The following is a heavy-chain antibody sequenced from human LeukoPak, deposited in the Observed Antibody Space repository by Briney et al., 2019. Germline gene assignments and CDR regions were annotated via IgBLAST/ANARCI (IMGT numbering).Heavy chain of an antibody. D-gene: IGHD3-10*01. CDR1: GFTFSDYY. V-gene: IGHV3-11*04. CDR2: ISSSSSTI. CDR3: ARAYYYGSGSYYIDY. Sequence: GGSLRLSCAASGFTFSDYYMSWIRQAPGKGLEWVSYISSSSSTIYYADSVKGRFTISRDNAKNSLYLQMNSLRDEDTAVYYCARAYYYGSGSYYIDYWGQGTLVTVSS. J-gene: IGHJ4*02.